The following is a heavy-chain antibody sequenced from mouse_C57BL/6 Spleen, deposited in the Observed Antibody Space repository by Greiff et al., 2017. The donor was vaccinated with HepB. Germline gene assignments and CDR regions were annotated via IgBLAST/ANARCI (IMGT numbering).Heavy chain of an antibody. CDR2: IHPNSGST. J-gene: IGHJ3*01. CDR1: GYTFTSYW. Sequence: QVQLQQPGAELVKPGASVKLSCKASGYTFTSYWMHWVKQRPGQGLEWIGMIHPNSGSTNYNEKFKSKATLTVDKSSSTAYMQRSSLTSEDSAVYYCARGGGGTWFAYWGQGTLVTVSA. V-gene: IGHV1-64*01. CDR3: ARGGGGTWFAY.